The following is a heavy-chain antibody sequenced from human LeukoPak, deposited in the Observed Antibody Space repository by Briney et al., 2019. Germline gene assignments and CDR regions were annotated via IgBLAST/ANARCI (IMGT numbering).Heavy chain of an antibody. Sequence: PGGSLRLSCAASGFTVSSNHMSWVRQAPGKGLEWVSVIYSGGSTYYADSVKGRFTISRDNSKNTLYLQMNSLRAEDTAVYYCATHYTIFGVVGTFDYWGQGTLVTVSS. V-gene: IGHV3-53*01. CDR3: ATHYTIFGVVGTFDY. J-gene: IGHJ4*02. CDR1: GFTVSSNH. D-gene: IGHD3-3*01. CDR2: IYSGGST.